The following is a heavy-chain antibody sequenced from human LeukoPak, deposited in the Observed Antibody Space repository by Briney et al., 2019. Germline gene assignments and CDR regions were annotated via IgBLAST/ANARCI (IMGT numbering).Heavy chain of an antibody. J-gene: IGHJ4*02. Sequence: SETLSLTCTVSGGSISSSSYSWGWIRQPPGKGLEWIGSIYYSGSTYYNPSLKSRVTISVDTSKNQFSLKLSSVTAADTAVYYCAFIVVVTAIPRWGQGTLVTVSS. V-gene: IGHV4-39*01. CDR1: GGSISSSSYS. D-gene: IGHD2-21*02. CDR3: AFIVVVTAIPR. CDR2: IYYSGST.